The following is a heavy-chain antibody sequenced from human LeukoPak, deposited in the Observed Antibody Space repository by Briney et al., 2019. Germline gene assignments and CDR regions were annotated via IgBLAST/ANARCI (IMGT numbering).Heavy chain of an antibody. CDR1: GGSISSSSYY. Sequence: SETLSLTCTVSGGSISSSSYYWGWIRQPPGKGLEWIGSIYYSGSTYYNPFLKSRVTISVDTSKNQFSLKLSSVTAADTAVYYCARGTELELPFDYWGQGTLVTVSS. CDR2: IYYSGST. V-gene: IGHV4-39*07. J-gene: IGHJ4*02. CDR3: ARGTELELPFDY. D-gene: IGHD1-7*01.